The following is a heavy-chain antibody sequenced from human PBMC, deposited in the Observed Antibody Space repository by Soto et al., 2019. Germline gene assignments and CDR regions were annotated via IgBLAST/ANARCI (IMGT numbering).Heavy chain of an antibody. CDR2: IKQDGSET. D-gene: IGHD4-4*01. J-gene: IGHJ4*02. CDR3: VKDGDNYNHPLDY. V-gene: IGHV3-7*05. CDR1: GFIFSNYW. Sequence: GGSLRLSCAASGFIFSNYWMSWVHQAPGRGLEWVANIKQDGSETHFVDSVKGRFTISRDNAKNSVFLQMNSLRADDTAVYYCVKDGDNYNHPLDYWAQGALVTVSS.